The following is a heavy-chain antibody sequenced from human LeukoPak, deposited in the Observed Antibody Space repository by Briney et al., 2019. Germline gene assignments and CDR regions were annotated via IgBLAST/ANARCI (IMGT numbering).Heavy chain of an antibody. CDR2: INHSGST. CDR3: ARRHYGGRYYYYYYMDV. D-gene: IGHD4-23*01. V-gene: IGHV4-34*01. CDR1: GGSFSGYY. Sequence: PSETLSLTCAVYGGSFSGYYWSWIRQPPGKGLEWIGEINHSGSTNYNPSLKSRVTISVDTSKNQFSLKLSSVTAADTAVYYCARRHYGGRYYYYYYMDVWGKGTTVTISS. J-gene: IGHJ6*03.